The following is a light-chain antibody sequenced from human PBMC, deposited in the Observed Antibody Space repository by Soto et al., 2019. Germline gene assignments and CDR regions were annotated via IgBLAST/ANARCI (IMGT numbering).Light chain of an antibody. CDR3: LQDYNYPRT. CDR1: QDIRNS. CDR2: AAS. V-gene: IGKV1-6*01. J-gene: IGKJ1*01. Sequence: IQMTQSPSSLSASVGDRVTITCQASQDIRNSLNWYQQKPGKAPKLLIYAASSLQSGAPSRFSGSGSGTDFTLTISSLQPEDFATYYCLQDYNYPRTFGQGTKVDI.